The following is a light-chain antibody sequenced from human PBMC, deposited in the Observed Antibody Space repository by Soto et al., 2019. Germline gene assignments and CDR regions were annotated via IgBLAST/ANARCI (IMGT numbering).Light chain of an antibody. J-gene: IGKJ4*01. V-gene: IGKV1-39*01. Sequence: DIQMTQSPSSLSASVGDRVTITCRASRSIDTYLNWYQQKPGKAPKLLVYAASSLQSGVPSRFSGSGSGTDFTLIISSLQPEDFAVYYCQQSYSNPRLTFAGGTRVEMK. CDR3: QQSYSNPRLT. CDR1: RSIDTY. CDR2: AAS.